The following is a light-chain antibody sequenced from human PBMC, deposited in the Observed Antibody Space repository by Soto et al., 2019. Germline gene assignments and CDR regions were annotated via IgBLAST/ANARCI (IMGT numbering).Light chain of an antibody. J-gene: IGLJ2*01. CDR2: DVT. V-gene: IGLV2-14*03. Sequence: QSALTQPASVSGSPGQSITISCSGSSSDIGSYNYVSWYQQHPGKAPKLMIYDVTNRPSGVSDRFSGSKSGDTASLTISGLQADDEADYYCSSYTTTTTLVVFGGGTRSPS. CDR3: SSYTTTTTLVV. CDR1: SSDIGSYNY.